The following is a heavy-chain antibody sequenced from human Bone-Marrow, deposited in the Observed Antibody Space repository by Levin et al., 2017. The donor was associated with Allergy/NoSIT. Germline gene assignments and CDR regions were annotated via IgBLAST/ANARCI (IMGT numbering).Heavy chain of an antibody. CDR3: ARVDGYCSSTSCPYYGMDV. Sequence: GGSLRLSCAASGFTFSSYEMNWVRQAPGKGLEWVSYISSSGSTIYYADSVKGRFTISRDNAKNSLYLQMNSLRAEDTAVYYCARVDGYCSSTSCPYYGMDVWGQGTTVTVSS. CDR1: GFTFSSYE. D-gene: IGHD2-2*03. J-gene: IGHJ6*02. V-gene: IGHV3-48*03. CDR2: ISSSGSTI.